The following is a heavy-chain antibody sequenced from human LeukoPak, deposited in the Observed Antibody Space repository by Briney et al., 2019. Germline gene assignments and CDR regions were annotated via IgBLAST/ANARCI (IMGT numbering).Heavy chain of an antibody. V-gene: IGHV3-23*01. D-gene: IGHD3-22*01. CDR3: AKFDDSSGYYY. CDR1: GFTFSSYA. Sequence: GGSLRLSCAASGFTFSSYAMSWVRQAPGKGLEWVSAISGSGGSTYYADSVKGRFTISRDNSENTLYLQMNSLRAEDTAVYYCAKFDDSSGYYYWGQGTLVTVSS. CDR2: ISGSGGST. J-gene: IGHJ4*02.